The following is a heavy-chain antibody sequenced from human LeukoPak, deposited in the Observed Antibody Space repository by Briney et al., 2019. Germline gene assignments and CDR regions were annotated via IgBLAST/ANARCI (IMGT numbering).Heavy chain of an antibody. CDR2: INQDGNSQ. V-gene: IGHV3-7*02. CDR1: GFAFSSYW. D-gene: IGHD2-21*01. CDR3: ARSLWPEDY. J-gene: IGHJ4*02. Sequence: GGSLRLSCEAPGFAFSSYWGSWVRQAPGKGLEWVANINQDGNSQNYVDSVRGRFTISKDNAKNSVYLQMNSLRAEDTAVYYCARSLWPEDYWGQGILVTVSS.